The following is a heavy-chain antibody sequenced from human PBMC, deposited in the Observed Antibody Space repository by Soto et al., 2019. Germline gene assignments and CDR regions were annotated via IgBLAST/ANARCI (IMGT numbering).Heavy chain of an antibody. CDR2: ISGSGGST. Sequence: GGSLRLSCAASGFTFSSYAMSWVRQAPGKGLEWVSAISGSGGSTYYADSVKGRFTISRDNSKNTLYLQMNSLRAEDTAVYYCAKPKHSSGYSPLDYWGQGTLVTVSS. CDR1: GFTFSSYA. CDR3: AKPKHSSGYSPLDY. D-gene: IGHD3-22*01. V-gene: IGHV3-23*01. J-gene: IGHJ4*02.